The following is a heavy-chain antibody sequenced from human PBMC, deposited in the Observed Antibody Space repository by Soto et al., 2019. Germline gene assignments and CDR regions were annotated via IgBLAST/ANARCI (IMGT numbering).Heavy chain of an antibody. Sequence: QVQLVESGGGVVQPGTSLRLSCAASGFTFRQYGMHWVRQAPGKGLEWVAVIFYDGFNEYYADSVRGRFTVSRDNSGNRVYLQMNSLRVEDTAVYSCVRGWGSGVQLWCLGLWGQGTAVVVSS. CDR1: GFTFRQYG. J-gene: IGHJ3*01. CDR2: IFYDGFNE. V-gene: IGHV3-33*01. D-gene: IGHD5-18*01. CDR3: VRGWGSGVQLWCLGL.